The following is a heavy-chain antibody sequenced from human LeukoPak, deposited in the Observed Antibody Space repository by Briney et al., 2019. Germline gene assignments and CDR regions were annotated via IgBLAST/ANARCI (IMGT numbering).Heavy chain of an antibody. V-gene: IGHV1-18*01. J-gene: IGHJ6*03. Sequence: ASVKVSCKASGYTFTSYGISWVRQAPGQGLEWMGWISAYNGNTNYAQKLQGRVTMNTEKTTRTAYLELRSLRSDDTAVYYCARIVTRGSGSYFFPEFYYYMDVWGKGTTVTISS. D-gene: IGHD3-10*01. CDR2: ISAYNGNT. CDR3: ARIVTRGSGSYFFPEFYYYMDV. CDR1: GYTFTSYG.